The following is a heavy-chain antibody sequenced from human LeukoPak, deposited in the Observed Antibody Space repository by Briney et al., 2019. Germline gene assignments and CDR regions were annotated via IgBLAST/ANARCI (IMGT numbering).Heavy chain of an antibody. CDR3: ARATGGYSYGTYCFDY. V-gene: IGHV1-69*05. Sequence: VASVKVSCKASGGTFSSYAISWVRQAPGQGLEWMGRIIPIFGTANYAQKFQGRVTITTDESTSTAHMELSSLRSEDTAVYYCARATGGYSYGTYCFDYWGQGTLVTVSS. CDR2: IIPIFGTA. D-gene: IGHD5-18*01. CDR1: GGTFSSYA. J-gene: IGHJ4*02.